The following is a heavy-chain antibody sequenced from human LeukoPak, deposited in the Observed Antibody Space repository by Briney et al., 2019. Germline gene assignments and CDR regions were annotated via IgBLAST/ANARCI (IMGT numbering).Heavy chain of an antibody. Sequence: PGGSLRLSCAASGFTFSNYAMTWVRQAPGKGLEWVSAITGSGGSTYYADSVKGRFTISRDNSKNTLYLQMNSLRAEDTAVYYCARAGYSNTWYAFDLWGQGTMVTVSS. V-gene: IGHV3-23*01. D-gene: IGHD6-13*01. CDR2: ITGSGGST. J-gene: IGHJ3*01. CDR1: GFTFSNYA. CDR3: ARAGYSNTWYAFDL.